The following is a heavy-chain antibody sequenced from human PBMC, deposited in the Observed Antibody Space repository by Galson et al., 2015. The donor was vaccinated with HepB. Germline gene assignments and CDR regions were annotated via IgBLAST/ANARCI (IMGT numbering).Heavy chain of an antibody. CDR2: TYYRSKWYN. CDR1: GDSVSSNSAA. CDR3: ARDLGERDSGSFDY. Sequence: CAISGDSVSSNSAAWNWIRQSPSRGLEWLGRTYYRSKWYNDYAVSVKSRITINPDTSKNQFSLQLNSVTPEDTAVYYCARDLGERDSGSFDYWGQGTLVTVSS. J-gene: IGHJ4*02. V-gene: IGHV6-1*01. D-gene: IGHD1-26*01.